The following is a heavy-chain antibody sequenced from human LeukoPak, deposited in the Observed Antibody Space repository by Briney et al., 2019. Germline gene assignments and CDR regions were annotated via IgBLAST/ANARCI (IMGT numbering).Heavy chain of an antibody. CDR3: ARGEPGAWLHDY. CDR1: GFTFSSYA. CDR2: ISYDGSNK. D-gene: IGHD1-14*01. V-gene: IGHV3-30*04. J-gene: IGHJ4*02. Sequence: GGSLRLSCAASGFTFSSYAMHWVRQAPGKGLEWVAVISYDGSNKYYADSVKGRFTISRDNAKNSLYLQMNSLRAEDTAVYYCARGEPGAWLHDYWGQGTLVTVSS.